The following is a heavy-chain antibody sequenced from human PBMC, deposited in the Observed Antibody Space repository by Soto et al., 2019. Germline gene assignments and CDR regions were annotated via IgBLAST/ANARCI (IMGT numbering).Heavy chain of an antibody. J-gene: IGHJ5*02. V-gene: IGHV4-61*03. CDR3: ARNASGRGWFDP. D-gene: IGHD3-10*01. CDR2: VYYIGTT. CDR1: GGSVKSPSHY. Sequence: QVQLKESGPRLVRPSETLSLTCSVSGGSVKSPSHYWSWIRQSPGKGLEWIGNVYYIGTTDYNPALGKRVTILVDRSDNHFSLKLRSVTVDDTAVYYCARNASGRGWFDPWGQGVPVTVSS.